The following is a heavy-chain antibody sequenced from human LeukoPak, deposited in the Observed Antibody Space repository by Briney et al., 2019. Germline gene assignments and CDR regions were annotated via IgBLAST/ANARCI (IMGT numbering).Heavy chain of an antibody. Sequence: GGSLRLSCAASGFTVSSTYMSWVRQAPGKGLEWVSLIYRDGTTYHADSVKGRFTISRDSSKNALYLQMNSLRAEDTAVYYCARDYFDGTSFYSYFDLWGRGTLVTVSS. CDR3: ARDYFDGTSFYSYFDL. J-gene: IGHJ2*01. D-gene: IGHD2/OR15-2a*01. CDR1: GFTVSSTY. CDR2: IYRDGTT. V-gene: IGHV3-66*01.